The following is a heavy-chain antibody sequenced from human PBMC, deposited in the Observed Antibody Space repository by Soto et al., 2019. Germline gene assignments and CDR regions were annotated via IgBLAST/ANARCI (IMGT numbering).Heavy chain of an antibody. CDR1: GFTFSSYA. CDR3: ANLVARGYGMDV. J-gene: IGHJ6*02. V-gene: IGHV3-23*01. Sequence: PGGSLRLSCAASGFTFSSYAMSWVRQAPGKGLEWVSAISGSGGSTYYADSVKGRFTISRDNSKNTLYLQMNSLRAEDTAVYYCANLVARGYGMDVWGQGTTVTVSS. D-gene: IGHD5-12*01. CDR2: ISGSGGST.